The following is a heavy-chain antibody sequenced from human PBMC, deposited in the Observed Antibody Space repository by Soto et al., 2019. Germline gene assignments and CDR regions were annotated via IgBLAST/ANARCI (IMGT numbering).Heavy chain of an antibody. D-gene: IGHD7-27*01. CDR1: GGSISSGGYS. CDR2: IYHSGST. Sequence: QLQLQESGSGLVKPSQTLSLTCAVSGGSISSGGYSWSWIRQPPWKGLEWIGYIYHSGSTYYNPSPKRRVTISVDRSKIQFPPKLSSVTAADTAVYYRARVPGPWAQGTLVAVSS. V-gene: IGHV4-30-2*01. J-gene: IGHJ5*02. CDR3: ARVPGP.